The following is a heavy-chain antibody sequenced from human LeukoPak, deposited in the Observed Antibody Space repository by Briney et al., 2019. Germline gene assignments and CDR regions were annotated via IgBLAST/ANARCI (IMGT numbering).Heavy chain of an antibody. CDR3: ATDPAYSLIAAAEGDGFDI. D-gene: IGHD6-13*01. V-gene: IGHV1-2*02. J-gene: IGHJ3*02. CDR1: GYTFTGYY. Sequence: GASVKVSCKASGYTFTGYYMHWVRQAPGQGLEWMGWINPYSGGTNYAQKFQGRVTMTRDTSISTAYMELSRLRSDDTAVYYCATDPAYSLIAAAEGDGFDIWGQGTMVTVSS. CDR2: INPYSGGT.